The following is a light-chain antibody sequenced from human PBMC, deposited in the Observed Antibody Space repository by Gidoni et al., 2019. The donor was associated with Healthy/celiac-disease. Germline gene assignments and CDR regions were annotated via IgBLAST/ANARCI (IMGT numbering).Light chain of an antibody. Sequence: DIVMTQSPDSLPVSLGERATINCKSSQSVLYSSNNKNYLSWYQQKPGQPPKLLIYWASTRESGVPDRFSGSGSGTDFTLTSSSLQAEDVAVYYCQQYYSTLTFGGGTKVEIK. J-gene: IGKJ4*01. V-gene: IGKV4-1*01. CDR3: QQYYSTLT. CDR2: WAS. CDR1: QSVLYSSNNKNY.